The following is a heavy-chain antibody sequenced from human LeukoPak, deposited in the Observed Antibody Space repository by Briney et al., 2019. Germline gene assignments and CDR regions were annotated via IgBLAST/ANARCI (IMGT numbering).Heavy chain of an antibody. CDR1: GFTFSSYS. V-gene: IGHV3-21*01. Sequence: NPGGSLRLSCAASGFTFSSYSMNWVRQAPGKGLEWVSSISTSSSYIYYADSVKGRFTISRDNAKNSLYLQMNSLRAEDTAVYYCARAPGYCSSTSCYRYDYFDYWGQGTLVTVSS. CDR2: ISTSSSYI. CDR3: ARAPGYCSSTSCYRYDYFDY. D-gene: IGHD2-2*01. J-gene: IGHJ4*02.